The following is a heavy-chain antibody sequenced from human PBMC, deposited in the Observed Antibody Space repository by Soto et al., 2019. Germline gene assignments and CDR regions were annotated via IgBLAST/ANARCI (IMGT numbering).Heavy chain of an antibody. CDR3: ARDSGYRYDLNDY. D-gene: IGHD5-18*01. V-gene: IGHV3-11*01. CDR1: GFTFSDYY. J-gene: IGHJ4*02. Sequence: GGSLRLSCAASGFTFSDYYMSWIRQAPGKGLEWVSYISSSGTIIYYADSVRGRFTISRDNAKNSLYLQMNSLRAEDTAVYYCARDSGYRYDLNDYWSQGTLVIVSS. CDR2: ISSSGTII.